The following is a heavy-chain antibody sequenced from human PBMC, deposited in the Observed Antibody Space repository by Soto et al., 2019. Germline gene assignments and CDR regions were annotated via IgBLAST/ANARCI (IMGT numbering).Heavy chain of an antibody. J-gene: IGHJ6*02. Sequence: VASVKVSCKASGGTFSSYAISWVRQAPGQGLEWMGGIIPIFGTANYAQKFQGRVTITADESTSTAYMELSSLRSEDTAVYYCARIPSSMVRGGGDVWGQGTTVTVSS. V-gene: IGHV1-69*13. CDR3: ARIPSSMVRGGGDV. CDR1: GGTFSSYA. D-gene: IGHD3-10*01. CDR2: IIPIFGTA.